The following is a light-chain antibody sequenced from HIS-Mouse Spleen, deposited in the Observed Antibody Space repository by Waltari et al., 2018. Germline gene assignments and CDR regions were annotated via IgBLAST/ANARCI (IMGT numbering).Light chain of an antibody. CDR1: SRYVGGYNY. Sequence: QSALTQPASVSGSPGQSITISCTGTSRYVGGYNYVSWYQQPPGKAPKLMIYDVSNRPSGVSNRFSGSKSGNTASLTISGLQAEDEADYYCSSYTSSSTLRVFGGGTKLTVL. CDR3: SSYTSSSTLRV. J-gene: IGLJ3*02. V-gene: IGLV2-14*03. CDR2: DVS.